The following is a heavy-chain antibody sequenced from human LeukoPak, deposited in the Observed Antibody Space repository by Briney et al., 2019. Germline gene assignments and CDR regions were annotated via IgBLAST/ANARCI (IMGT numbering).Heavy chain of an antibody. V-gene: IGHV4-34*01. Sequence: PSETLSLTCAVYGGSFSGYYWSWIRQPPGKGLEWIGEINHSGSTNYNPSLKSRVTISVDTSKNQFSLKLSSVTAADTAVYYCARVALVGHLDYWGQGTLVTVSS. CDR2: INHSGST. CDR1: GGSFSGYY. CDR3: ARVALVGHLDY. J-gene: IGHJ4*02.